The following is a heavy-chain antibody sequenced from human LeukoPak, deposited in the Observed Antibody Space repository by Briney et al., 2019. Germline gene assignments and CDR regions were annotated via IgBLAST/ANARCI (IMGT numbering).Heavy chain of an antibody. CDR2: ISWNSGSI. CDR3: AKEVYSYGSGGFDY. D-gene: IGHD5-18*01. J-gene: IGHJ4*02. V-gene: IGHV3-9*01. CDR1: GFIFDDYA. Sequence: QAGGSLRLSCAASGFIFDDYAMHWVRQAPGKGLEWVSGISWNSGSIGYADSVKGRFTISRDNAKNSLYLQMSSLRAEDTALYYCAKEVYSYGSGGFDYWGQGTLVTVSS.